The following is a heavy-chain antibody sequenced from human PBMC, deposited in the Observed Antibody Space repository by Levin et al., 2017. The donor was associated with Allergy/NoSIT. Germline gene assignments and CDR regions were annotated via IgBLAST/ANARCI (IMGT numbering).Heavy chain of an antibody. CDR3: ARDRDYDVLIAYLGGVVRHYYYYGMDV. CDR1: GFTISEYA. V-gene: IGHV3-23*01. Sequence: SCAVSGFTISEYAMAWVRQAPGKGLEWVSVITGGGFNTYYGDSVKGRFTVSRDDSKDTLYLDLNSLRAEDTAIYYCARDRDYDVLIAYLGGVVRHYYYYGMDVWGQGTTVTVSS. J-gene: IGHJ6*02. D-gene: IGHD3-9*01. CDR2: ITGGGFNT.